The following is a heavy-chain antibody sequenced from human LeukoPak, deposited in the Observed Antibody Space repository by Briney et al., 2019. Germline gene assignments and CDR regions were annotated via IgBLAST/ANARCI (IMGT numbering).Heavy chain of an antibody. D-gene: IGHD3-3*01. CDR3: ARAPAVYDFWSGYFRRSNVNWFDP. CDR1: GGSISSSSYY. CDR2: IYYSGST. J-gene: IGHJ5*02. V-gene: IGHV4-39*07. Sequence: SETLSLTCTVSGGSISSSSYYWGWIRQPPGKGLEWIGSIYYSGSTYYNPSLKSRVTISVDTSKNQFSLKLSSVTAADTAVYYCARAPAVYDFWSGYFRRSNVNWFDPWGQGTLVTVSS.